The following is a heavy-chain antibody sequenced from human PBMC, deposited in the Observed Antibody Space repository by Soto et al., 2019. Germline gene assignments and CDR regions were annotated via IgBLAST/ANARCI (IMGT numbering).Heavy chain of an antibody. CDR1: GFTFDDYA. CDR2: ISWNSGSI. D-gene: IGHD6-13*01. Sequence: SLRLSCAASGFTFDDYAMHWVRQAPGKGLEWVSGISWNSGSIGYADSVKGRFTISRDNAKNSLYLQMNSLRAEDTALYYCAKDITHPPMKIAPAGTDYYGMDVWGQGTTVNVSS. J-gene: IGHJ6*02. CDR3: AKDITHPPMKIAPAGTDYYGMDV. V-gene: IGHV3-9*01.